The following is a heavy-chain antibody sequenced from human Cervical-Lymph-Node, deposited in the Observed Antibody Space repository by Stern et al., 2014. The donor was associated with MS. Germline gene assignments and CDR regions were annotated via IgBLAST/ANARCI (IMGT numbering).Heavy chain of an antibody. J-gene: IGHJ4*02. Sequence: QVQLVQSGAEVKKPGSSVKVSCQTSGGTFSTFAIGWVRQAPGQGLEWMGGINPLFDATNYAQKFQGRLAITADESTRTAYMELSSLRPDDTAMYYCARGDSEAPIYYFDYWGQGTLVTVSS. CDR1: GGTFSTFA. CDR3: ARGDSEAPIYYFDY. CDR2: INPLFDAT. D-gene: IGHD2-21*01. V-gene: IGHV1-69*01.